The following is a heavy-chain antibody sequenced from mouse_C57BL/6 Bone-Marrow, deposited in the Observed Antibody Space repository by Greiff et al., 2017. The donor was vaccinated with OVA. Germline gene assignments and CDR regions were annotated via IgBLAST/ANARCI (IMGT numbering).Heavy chain of an antibody. J-gene: IGHJ3*01. CDR1: GYTFTNYW. V-gene: IGHV1-63*01. Sequence: VQLQESGAELVRPGTSVKMSCKASGYTFTNYWIGWAKQRPGHGLEWIGDIYPGGGYTNYNEKFKGKATLTADKSSSTAYMQFSSLTSEDSAIYYCAAYYDSAWFAYWGQGTLVTVSA. CDR2: IYPGGGYT. D-gene: IGHD2-4*01. CDR3: AAYYDSAWFAY.